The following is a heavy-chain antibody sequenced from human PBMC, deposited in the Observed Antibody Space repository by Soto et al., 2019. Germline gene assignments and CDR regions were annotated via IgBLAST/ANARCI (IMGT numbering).Heavy chain of an antibody. D-gene: IGHD3-3*01. CDR2: ISAYNGNT. J-gene: IGHJ5*02. CDR1: GYTFTSYG. CDR3: ARDRKDDFWSGYLSSFDP. Sequence: ASVKVSCKASGYTFTSYGISWVRQAPGQGLEWMGWISAYNGNTNYAQKLQGRVTMTTDTSTSTAYMELRGLRSDDTAVYYCARDRKDDFWSGYLSSFDPWGQGTLVTASS. V-gene: IGHV1-18*04.